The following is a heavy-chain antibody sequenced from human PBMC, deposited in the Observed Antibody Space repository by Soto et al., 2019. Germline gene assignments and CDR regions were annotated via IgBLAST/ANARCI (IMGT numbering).Heavy chain of an antibody. Sequence: EVQLLESGGELVQPGGSLRLSCAASGLTFSSYAMSWVRQAPGQGREWVAVISGSGGYTDYADSVKGRFTISRDNSKNTLYLQMNSLRAEDTALYYCAKRFRGVLLNPEVDWGQGTLVTVSS. CDR3: AKRFRGVLLNPEVD. CDR1: GLTFSSYA. V-gene: IGHV3-23*01. J-gene: IGHJ4*02. CDR2: ISGSGGYT. D-gene: IGHD3-10*01.